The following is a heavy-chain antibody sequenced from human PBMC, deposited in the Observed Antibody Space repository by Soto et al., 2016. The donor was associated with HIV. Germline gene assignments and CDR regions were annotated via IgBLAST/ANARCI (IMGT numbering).Heavy chain of an antibody. D-gene: IGHD6-19*01. J-gene: IGHJ4*02. CDR1: GYTFTTYY. CDR3: ARVTSAVSGTRYYFDY. CDR2: INPNSGAT. V-gene: IGHV1-2*02. Sequence: QVQLVQSGAEVKKPGASVKVSCKASGYTFTTYYMHWVRQAPGQGPEWMGWINPNSGATNLAQNFQGRVTMTRDTSLSTAYMELRRLRYGDTAAYFCARVTSAVSGTRYYFDYWGQGTLVTVSS.